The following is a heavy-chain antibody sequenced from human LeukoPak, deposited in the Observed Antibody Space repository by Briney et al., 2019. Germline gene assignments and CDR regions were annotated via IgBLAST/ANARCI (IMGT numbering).Heavy chain of an antibody. D-gene: IGHD4-17*01. J-gene: IGHJ4*02. V-gene: IGHV4-30-2*01. CDR1: GGSISSGGYS. Sequence: SQTLSLTCAVSGGSISSGGYSWSWIRQPPGTGLEWIGYIYHSGSTYYNPSLKSQVTISVDRSKNQFSLKLSSVTAADTAVYYCARVGADYGDSYYFDYWGQGTLVTVSS. CDR3: ARVGADYGDSYYFDY. CDR2: IYHSGST.